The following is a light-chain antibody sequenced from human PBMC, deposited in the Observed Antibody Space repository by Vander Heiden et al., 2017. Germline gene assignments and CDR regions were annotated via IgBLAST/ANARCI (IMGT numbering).Light chain of an antibody. CDR2: AAS. V-gene: IGKV1-39*01. Sequence: DIQMNQSPSSLSASVGDRVTITCRASQSISSYLNWYQQKPGKAPKLLIYAASSLQSGVPSRFSGSGSWTDFTLTISRLQPEDFATYYCQQTDSTPRTFGQGTKVEIK. J-gene: IGKJ1*01. CDR3: QQTDSTPRT. CDR1: QSISSY.